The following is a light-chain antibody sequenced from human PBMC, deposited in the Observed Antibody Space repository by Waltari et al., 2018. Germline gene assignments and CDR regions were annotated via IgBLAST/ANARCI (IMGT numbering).Light chain of an antibody. V-gene: IGKV3-20*01. Sequence: SCSASQSINTFLAWYQQRPGQAPRLLIYATSSRATGIPDRFSGSGSGTDFSLTISRLEPEDFAVYFCQHYVRLPATFGQGTKVEIK. CDR2: ATS. J-gene: IGKJ1*01. CDR3: QHYVRLPAT. CDR1: QSINTF.